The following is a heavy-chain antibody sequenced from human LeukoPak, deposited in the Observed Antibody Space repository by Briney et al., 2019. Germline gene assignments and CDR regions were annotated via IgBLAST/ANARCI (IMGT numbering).Heavy chain of an antibody. CDR2: ISSSGSTI. CDR1: GFTFSSYE. V-gene: IGHV3-48*03. J-gene: IGHJ4*02. D-gene: IGHD6-6*01. CDR3: ARVPPGSSSSYY. Sequence: PGGSLRLSCAASGFTFSSYEMNWVRQAPGKGLEWVSYISSSGSTIYYADSVKGRFTVSRDDAKNSLYLQMNSLRAEDTAVYYCARVPPGSSSSYYWGQGTLVTVS.